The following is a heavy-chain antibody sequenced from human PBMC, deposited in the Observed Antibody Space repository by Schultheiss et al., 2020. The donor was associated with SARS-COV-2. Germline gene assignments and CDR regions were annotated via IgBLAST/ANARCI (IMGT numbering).Heavy chain of an antibody. J-gene: IGHJ5*02. CDR1: GGSFSGYY. CDR3: ARTIFGVVIMAEWFDP. CDR2: IYYSGST. V-gene: IGHV4-59*08. Sequence: SETLSLTCAVYGGSFSGYYWSWIRQPPGKGLEWIEYIYYSGSTYYNPSLKSRVTISVDTSKNPFSLKLSSVTAADTAVYYCARTIFGVVIMAEWFDPWGRGTLGTVSS. D-gene: IGHD3-3*01.